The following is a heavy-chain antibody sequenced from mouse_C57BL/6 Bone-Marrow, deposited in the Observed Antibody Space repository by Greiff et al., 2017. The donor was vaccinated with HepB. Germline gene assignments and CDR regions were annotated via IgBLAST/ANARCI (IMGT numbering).Heavy chain of an antibody. CDR1: GYTFTSYW. CDR2: IDPSDSYT. CDR3: ARILHYGRNY. V-gene: IGHV1-69*01. Sequence: QVQLQQPGAELVMPGASVKLSCKASGYTFTSYWMHWVKQRPGQGLEWIGEIDPSDSYTNYNQKFKGKSTLTVDKSSSTAYMQLSSLTSEDSAVYYCARILHYGRNYWGQGTTLTVSS. D-gene: IGHD1-1*01. J-gene: IGHJ2*01.